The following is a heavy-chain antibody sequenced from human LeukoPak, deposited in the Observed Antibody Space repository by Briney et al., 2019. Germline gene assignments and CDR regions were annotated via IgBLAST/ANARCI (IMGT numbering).Heavy chain of an antibody. Sequence: PGGSLRLSCAASGFPVISSYMSWVRQAPGKGLEWVSVIYSGGSTYYADSVKGRFTISRDNSKNTLYLQMNSLRAEDTAVYYCAKAGRNAFDIWGQGTMVTVSS. CDR2: IYSGGST. V-gene: IGHV3-53*01. D-gene: IGHD1-14*01. CDR3: AKAGRNAFDI. CDR1: GFPVISSY. J-gene: IGHJ3*02.